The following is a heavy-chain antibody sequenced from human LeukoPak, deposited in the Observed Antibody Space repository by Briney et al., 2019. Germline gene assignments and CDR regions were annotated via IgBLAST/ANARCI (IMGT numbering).Heavy chain of an antibody. J-gene: IGHJ4*02. CDR1: GFTFSSYW. D-gene: IGHD3-3*01. CDR3: AREDRFNTVDY. V-gene: IGHV3-7*01. Sequence: SGGSLRLSCAASGFTFSSYWMTWFRQAPGKGLEFVANINQDESQKLFVDSLKGRFTISRDNAENSLYLHISSLRVEDTAVYYCAREDRFNTVDYWGQGTLVTVSS. CDR2: INQDESQK.